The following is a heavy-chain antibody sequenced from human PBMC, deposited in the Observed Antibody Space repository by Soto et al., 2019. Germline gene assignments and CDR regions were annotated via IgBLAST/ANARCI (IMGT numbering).Heavy chain of an antibody. CDR1: GFTFSSYA. CDR2: ITASGGDT. CDR3: AKGSGRYRPYYFDY. J-gene: IGHJ4*02. D-gene: IGHD3-16*02. Sequence: EVQLLESGGDLVQPGGSLRLSCAASGFTFSSYAMSWVRQTPGKGLEWVSAITASGGDTYYAESVKGRFTLSRDNSKKTLYVEMNSLRAEDTALYYCAKGSGRYRPYYFDYWGQGTLVTVSS. V-gene: IGHV3-23*01.